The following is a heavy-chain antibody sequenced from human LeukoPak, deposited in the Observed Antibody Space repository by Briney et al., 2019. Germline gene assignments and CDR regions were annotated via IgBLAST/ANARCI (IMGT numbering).Heavy chain of an antibody. CDR1: GFTFSSYA. D-gene: IGHD3-22*01. Sequence: GGSLRVSCAASGFTFSSYAMCWVRQAPGKGLEWVSAISGSGGSTYYADSVKGRFTISRDNSKNTLYLQMNSLRAEDTAVYYCAKEARYDSSGYLDYWGQGTLVTVSS. CDR3: AKEARYDSSGYLDY. J-gene: IGHJ4*02. V-gene: IGHV3-23*01. CDR2: ISGSGGST.